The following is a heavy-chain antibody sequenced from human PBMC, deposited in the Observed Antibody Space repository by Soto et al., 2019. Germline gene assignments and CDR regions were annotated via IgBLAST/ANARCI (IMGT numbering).Heavy chain of an antibody. V-gene: IGHV4-34*01. D-gene: IGHD6-13*01. J-gene: IGHJ5*02. CDR2: INHSGST. CDR1: GGSFSGYY. CDR3: ARVPRIRYSTKKSNWFDP. Sequence: PSETLSLTCAVYGGSFSGYYWSWIRQPPGKGLEWIGEINHSGSTNYNPSLKSRVTISVDTSKNQFSLKLSSVTAADTAVYYCARVPRIRYSTKKSNWFDPWGQGTLVTVSS.